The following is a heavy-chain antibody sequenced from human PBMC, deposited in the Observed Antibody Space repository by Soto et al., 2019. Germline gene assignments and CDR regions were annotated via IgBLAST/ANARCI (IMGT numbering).Heavy chain of an antibody. Sequence: SLRLSCAASGFTFSSYAMSWVRQAPGKGLEGVSAISGSGGSTYYADSVKGRFTISRDNSKNTLYLQMNSLRAEDTAVYYCAKEGRICSSTSCLEGYGMDVWGQGTTVTVSS. CDR1: GFTFSSYA. CDR3: AKEGRICSSTSCLEGYGMDV. CDR2: ISGSGGST. D-gene: IGHD2-2*01. V-gene: IGHV3-23*01. J-gene: IGHJ6*02.